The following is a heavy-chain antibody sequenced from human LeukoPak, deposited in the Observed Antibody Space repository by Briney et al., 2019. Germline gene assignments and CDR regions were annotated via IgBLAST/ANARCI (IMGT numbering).Heavy chain of an antibody. Sequence: GGPLRLSCAASGLPFSSYGMHWLRQAPGKGLEWVAFIRYDGSNKYYADSVKGRFTISRDNSKNTLYLQMNSLRAEDTAVYYCASRVRDGSGSYRPYYYYYIDVWGKGTTVTVSS. CDR3: ASRVRDGSGSYRPYYYYYIDV. V-gene: IGHV3-30*02. CDR1: GLPFSSYG. D-gene: IGHD3-10*01. J-gene: IGHJ6*03. CDR2: IRYDGSNK.